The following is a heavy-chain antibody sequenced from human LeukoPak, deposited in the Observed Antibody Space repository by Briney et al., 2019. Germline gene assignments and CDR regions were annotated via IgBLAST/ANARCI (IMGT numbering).Heavy chain of an antibody. CDR2: INHSGST. D-gene: IGHD3-10*01. CDR3: ARGDTMVRGVGYWYFDL. V-gene: IGHV4-34*01. Sequence: SETLSLTCAVYGGSFSGYYWSWIRQPPGKGLEWIGEINHSGSTYYNPSLKSRVTISVDRSKNQFSLKLSSVTAADTAVYYCARGDTMVRGVGYWYFDLWGRGTLVTVSS. J-gene: IGHJ2*01. CDR1: GGSFSGYY.